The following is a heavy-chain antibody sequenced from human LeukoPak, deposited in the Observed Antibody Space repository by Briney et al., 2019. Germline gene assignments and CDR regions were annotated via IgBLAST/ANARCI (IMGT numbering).Heavy chain of an antibody. Sequence: GESLKISCKGSGYSFSSNWIGWVRQMPGKGLEWMGIIYPGDSDTRCSPSFQGQVTISADKSISTAYLQWSSLKASDTAMFYCARYIWGSYRYFDYWGQGTLVTVSS. CDR2: IYPGDSDT. CDR1: GYSFSSNW. D-gene: IGHD3-16*02. J-gene: IGHJ4*02. V-gene: IGHV5-51*01. CDR3: ARYIWGSYRYFDY.